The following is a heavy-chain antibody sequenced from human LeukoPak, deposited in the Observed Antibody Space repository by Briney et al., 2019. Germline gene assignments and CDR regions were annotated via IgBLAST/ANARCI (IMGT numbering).Heavy chain of an antibody. Sequence: SETLSLTCTVSGGSISSSSYYWGWIRQPPGKGLEWIVSIYYSGRTYYNPSLNSRVTMSVDTSKNQFSLKLNSVTAADTAVYYCARDWSWFDPWGQGTLVTVSS. CDR2: IYYSGRT. J-gene: IGHJ5*02. CDR1: GGSISSSSYY. V-gene: IGHV4-39*07. CDR3: ARDWSWFDP.